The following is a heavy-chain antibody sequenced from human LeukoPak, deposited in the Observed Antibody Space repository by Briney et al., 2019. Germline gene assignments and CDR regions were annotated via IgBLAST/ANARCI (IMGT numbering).Heavy chain of an antibody. J-gene: IGHJ4*02. D-gene: IGHD4-23*01. V-gene: IGHV3-21*01. Sequence: PGGSLRLSCAASGFTFSSYSMNWVRQAPGKGLEWVSSISSSSSYIYYADSVKGRFTISRDNAKNSLYLQMNSLRAEDTAVYYCARDTQSYYGGNSPHFDYWGQGTLVTVSS. CDR3: ARDTQSYYGGNSPHFDY. CDR2: ISSSSSYI. CDR1: GFTFSSYS.